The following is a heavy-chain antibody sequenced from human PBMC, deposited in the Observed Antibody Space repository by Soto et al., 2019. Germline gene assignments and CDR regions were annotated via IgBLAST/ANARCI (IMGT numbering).Heavy chain of an antibody. V-gene: IGHV3-64*01. CDR2: ISSNGGST. Sequence: GGSLRLSCAASGFTFSSYAMHWVRQAPGKGLEYVSAISSNGGSTYYANSVKGSFTISRDNSKNTLYLQMGSLRAEDMAVYYCARDSVHDILTGYSFDAFDIWGQGTMVTVSS. CDR3: ARDSVHDILTGYSFDAFDI. CDR1: GFTFSSYA. D-gene: IGHD3-9*01. J-gene: IGHJ3*02.